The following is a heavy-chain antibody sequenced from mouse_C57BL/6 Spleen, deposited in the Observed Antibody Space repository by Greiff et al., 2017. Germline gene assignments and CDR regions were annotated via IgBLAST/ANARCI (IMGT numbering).Heavy chain of an antibody. CDR2: NYPGDGDT. D-gene: IGHD2-4*01. Sequence: QVQLQQSGPELVKPGASVKISCKASGYAFSSSWMNWVKQRPGKGLEWIGRNYPGDGDTNYNGKFKGKSTLTADKSSSTAYMQLSSLTSEDSAVYFCADDSAWFAYWGQGTLVTVSA. CDR1: GYAFSSSW. J-gene: IGHJ3*01. CDR3: ADDSAWFAY. V-gene: IGHV1-82*01.